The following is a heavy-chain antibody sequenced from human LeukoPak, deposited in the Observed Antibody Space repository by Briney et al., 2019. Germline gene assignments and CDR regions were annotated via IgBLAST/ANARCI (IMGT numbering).Heavy chain of an antibody. Sequence: SQPLSLTCAISGYSVSSNSAAWNWIRQSPSRGLEGLGRTYYRYKWYNDYAVSVKSRMTINPDTSKNHSSLQLNSVTPEDTAVYYCARAFCSSVSWMDYFDYWGQGILVTVSS. CDR1: GYSVSSNSAA. J-gene: IGHJ4*02. CDR3: ARAFCSSVSWMDYFDY. V-gene: IGHV6-1*01. D-gene: IGHD2-2*01. CDR2: TYYRYKWYN.